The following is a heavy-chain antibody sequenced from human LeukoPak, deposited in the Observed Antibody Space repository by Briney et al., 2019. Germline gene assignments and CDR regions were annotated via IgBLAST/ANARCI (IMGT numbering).Heavy chain of an antibody. CDR1: GYTFTGYY. V-gene: IGHV1-2*02. J-gene: IGHJ4*02. CDR3: ARALGYCSAGSCY. CDR2: INPNSGGT. Sequence: ASVKVSCKASGYTFTGYYMHWVRQAPGQGLEWMGWINPNSGGTKYAQKFQGRVTLPRDTSISSAYMELSRLRSDDTAVYYCARALGYCSAGSCYWGQGTLVTVSS. D-gene: IGHD2-15*01.